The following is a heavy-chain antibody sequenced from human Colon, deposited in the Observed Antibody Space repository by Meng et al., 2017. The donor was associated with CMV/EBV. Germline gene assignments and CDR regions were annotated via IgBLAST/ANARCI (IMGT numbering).Heavy chain of an antibody. Sequence: SETLSLTCTVSGGSISNYYWNWIRQTPGKGLEWIGYTYHSGSTNYNPSFKSRATMSVDTSKNQISLKLNSVTAADTAVYYCASLYGTYFSSWFDPWGQGTLVTVSS. CDR3: ASLYGTYFSSWFDP. D-gene: IGHD1/OR15-1a*01. CDR2: TYHSGST. CDR1: GGSISNYY. J-gene: IGHJ5*02. V-gene: IGHV4-59*01.